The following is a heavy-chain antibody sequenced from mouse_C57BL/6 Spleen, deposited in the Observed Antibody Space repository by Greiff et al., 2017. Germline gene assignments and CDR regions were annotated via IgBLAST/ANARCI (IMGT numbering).Heavy chain of an antibody. D-gene: IGHD1-1*01. CDR2: IYPGDGDT. J-gene: IGHJ4*01. CDR1: GYAFSSYW. CDR3: ARYLLLDAMDY. V-gene: IGHV1-80*01. Sequence: QVQLQQSGAELVKPGDSVKISCKASGYAFSSYWMNWVKQRPGKGLEWIGQIYPGDGDTNYNGKLKGKATLTADKSSITAYIQLSSLTYEDYAVYFCARYLLLDAMDYWGQGTSVTVSS.